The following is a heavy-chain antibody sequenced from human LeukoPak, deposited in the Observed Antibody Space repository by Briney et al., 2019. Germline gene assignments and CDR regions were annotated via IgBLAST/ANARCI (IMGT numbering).Heavy chain of an antibody. CDR2: IYYSGST. D-gene: IGHD6-19*01. CDR1: GGSISSYY. Sequence: SETLSLTCTVSGGSISSYYWSWIRQPPGKGLEWIGYIYYSGSTNYNPSLKSRVTISVDTSKNQFSLKLSSVTAADTAVYYRARSAQQWLVRVGAFDIWGQGTMVTVSS. J-gene: IGHJ3*02. CDR3: ARSAQQWLVRVGAFDI. V-gene: IGHV4-59*08.